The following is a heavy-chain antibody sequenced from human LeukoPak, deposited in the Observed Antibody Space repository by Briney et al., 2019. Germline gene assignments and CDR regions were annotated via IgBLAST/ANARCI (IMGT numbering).Heavy chain of an antibody. V-gene: IGHV4-59*01. CDR3: ARAGYSGYDFYFDY. Sequence: SETPSLTCTVSGGSISSYYWSWIRQPPGKGLEWIGYIYYSGSTNYNPSLKSRVTISVDTSKNQFSLKLSSVTAADTAVYYCARAGYSGYDFYFDYWGQGTLVTVSS. CDR1: GGSISSYY. D-gene: IGHD5-12*01. J-gene: IGHJ4*02. CDR2: IYYSGST.